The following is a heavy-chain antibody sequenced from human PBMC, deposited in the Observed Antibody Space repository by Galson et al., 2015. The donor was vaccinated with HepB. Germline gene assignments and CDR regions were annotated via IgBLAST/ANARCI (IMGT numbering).Heavy chain of an antibody. D-gene: IGHD4-17*01. J-gene: IGHJ4*02. CDR3: ARFPPLYGDADGY. CDR2: ISYDGSNK. V-gene: IGHV3-30*09. Sequence: SLRLSCAASGFTFRSYAMHWVRQAPGKGLEWVAVISYDGSNKYYADSVKGRFAISRDNSKNTLYLQMNSLRAEDTAVYYCARFPPLYGDADGYWGQGTLVTVSS. CDR1: GFTFRSYA.